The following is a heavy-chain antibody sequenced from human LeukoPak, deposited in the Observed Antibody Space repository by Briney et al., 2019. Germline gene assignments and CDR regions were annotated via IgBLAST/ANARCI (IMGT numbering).Heavy chain of an antibody. D-gene: IGHD3-10*01. Sequence: GGSLRLSCAASGFTFSSYAMSWVRQAPGKGLEWVSAISGSGGSTYYAASVKGRFTISRDNSKNALYLQMNSLRAEDTAVYYCANGHALLWFGELPLDYWGQGTLVTVSS. CDR1: GFTFSSYA. V-gene: IGHV3-23*01. CDR2: ISGSGGST. CDR3: ANGHALLWFGELPLDY. J-gene: IGHJ4*02.